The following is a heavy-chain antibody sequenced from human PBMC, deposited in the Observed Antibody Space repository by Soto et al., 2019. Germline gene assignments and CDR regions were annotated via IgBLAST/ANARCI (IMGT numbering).Heavy chain of an antibody. D-gene: IGHD4-17*01. CDR2: ISDSSGTI. J-gene: IGHJ4*02. CDR1: GFTFTRHS. CDR3: ARDPCSSTTVTIMDY. V-gene: IGHV3-48*02. Sequence: EVQLVESGGGLVQPGGSLRLSCAASGFTFTRHSMNWVRQAAGKGLEWISYISDSSGTIYDADSVKGRFTISRDNVQNSLYLQMNGLRDEDTAVYYCARDPCSSTTVTIMDYWGQGTQVTVSS.